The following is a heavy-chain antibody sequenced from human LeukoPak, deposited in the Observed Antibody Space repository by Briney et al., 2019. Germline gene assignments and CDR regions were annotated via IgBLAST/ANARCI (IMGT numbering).Heavy chain of an antibody. CDR3: ARGVGFLTSAPEGFDY. J-gene: IGHJ4*02. Sequence: ASVKVSCKASGYTFTSYGISWVRQAPGQGLEWMGWISAYNGNTNYAQKLQGRVTMTTDTSTSTAYMELRSLRSDDTAVYYCARGVGFLTSAPEGFDYWGQGTLVTVSS. D-gene: IGHD1-26*01. V-gene: IGHV1-18*01. CDR1: GYTFTSYG. CDR2: ISAYNGNT.